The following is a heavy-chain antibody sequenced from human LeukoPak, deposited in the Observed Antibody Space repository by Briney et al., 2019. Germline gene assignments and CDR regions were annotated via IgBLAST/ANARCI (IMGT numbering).Heavy chain of an antibody. CDR1: GGSISSYY. V-gene: IGHV4-4*07. J-gene: IGHJ4*02. CDR2: MDTSGST. Sequence: SETLSLTCTVSGGSISSYYWNWIRRPAGKGLEWIGRMDTSGSTNYNPSLKSRVTISVDRSKNQFSLKLSSVTAADTAVYYCARGQLVFDYWGQGTLVTVSS. CDR3: ARGQLVFDY. D-gene: IGHD6-13*01.